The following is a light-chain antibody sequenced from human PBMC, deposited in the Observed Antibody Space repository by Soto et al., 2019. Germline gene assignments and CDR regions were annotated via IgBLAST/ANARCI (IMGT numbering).Light chain of an antibody. V-gene: IGKV3-15*01. CDR3: QQYDNWPWT. J-gene: IGKJ1*01. CDR2: GAF. CDR1: QSVGSN. Sequence: IVLTQFPGTLSLSPGERATLSCRASQSVGSNYLAWYQQKPGQAPRLLIYGAFTRATGFPARFSGSGSGTDFTLTITSLQSEDFAVYYCQQYDNWPWTFGQGTKVDIK.